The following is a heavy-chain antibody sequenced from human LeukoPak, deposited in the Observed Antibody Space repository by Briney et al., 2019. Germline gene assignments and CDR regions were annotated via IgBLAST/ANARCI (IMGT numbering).Heavy chain of an antibody. CDR2: IYSGGGT. D-gene: IGHD3-22*01. CDR1: GFTVSSNY. CDR3: AREQYYYDSSGYRKYYFDY. V-gene: IGHV3-53*01. Sequence: GGSLRLSCAASGFTVSSNYMSWVRQAPGKGLEWVSVIYSGGGTYYADSVKGRFTISRDNSKNTLYLQMNSLRAEDTAVYYCAREQYYYDSSGYRKYYFDYWGQGTLVTVSS. J-gene: IGHJ4*02.